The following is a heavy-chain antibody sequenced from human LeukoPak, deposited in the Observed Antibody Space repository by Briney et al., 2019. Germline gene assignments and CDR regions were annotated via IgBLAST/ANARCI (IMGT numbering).Heavy chain of an antibody. J-gene: IGHJ6*02. CDR2: ISYDGSNK. Sequence: SLRLXXXXSGXTFSSXGMHWVRQAPGKGLEWVAVISYDGSNKYYADSVKGRFTISRDNSKNTLYLQMNSLRAEDTAVYYCAKGRPIDVWGQGTTVTVSS. V-gene: IGHV3-30*18. CDR3: AKGRPIDV. D-gene: IGHD6-6*01. CDR1: GXTFSSXG.